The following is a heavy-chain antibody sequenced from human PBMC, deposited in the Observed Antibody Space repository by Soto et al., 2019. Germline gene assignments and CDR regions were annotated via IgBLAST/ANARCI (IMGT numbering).Heavy chain of an antibody. D-gene: IGHD5-18*01. CDR1: GYTFTSYY. CDR3: ARDLLEGYGHARQPDY. Sequence: ASLKVSCKASGYTFTSYYMHWVRQAPGQGLEWMGIINPSGGSTSYAQKFQGRVTISRDDAKNSLHLQMNSLRAEDTAVYYCARDLLEGYGHARQPDYWGQGTLVTVSS. CDR2: INPSGGST. J-gene: IGHJ4*02. V-gene: IGHV1-46*01.